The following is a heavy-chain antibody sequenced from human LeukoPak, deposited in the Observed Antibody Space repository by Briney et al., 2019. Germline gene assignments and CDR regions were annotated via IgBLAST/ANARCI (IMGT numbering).Heavy chain of an antibody. J-gene: IGHJ4*02. D-gene: IGHD6-19*01. CDR3: ARESSGNSSGHSFDF. CDR2: ISAYNGNT. V-gene: IGHV1-18*01. Sequence: ASVKVSCKASGYTFKSYGISWVRQAPGQGLEWMGWISAYNGNTNYAQKLQGRVTMTTDTSTSTAYMELRSLRSDDTAVYYCARESSGNSSGHSFDFWGQGTLVTVSS. CDR1: GYTFKSYG.